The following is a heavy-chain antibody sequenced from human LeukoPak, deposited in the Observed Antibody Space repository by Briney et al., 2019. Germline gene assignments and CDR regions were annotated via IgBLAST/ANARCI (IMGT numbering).Heavy chain of an antibody. CDR1: GFTFSSYS. Sequence: PGGSLRLPCAASGFTFSSYSMNWVRQAPGKGLEWVSSISSSSSYIYYADSVKGRFTISRDNAKNSLYLQMNSLRAEDTAVYYCARATGDYGDPYFDYWGQGTLVTVSS. D-gene: IGHD4-17*01. CDR3: ARATGDYGDPYFDY. CDR2: ISSSSSYI. J-gene: IGHJ4*02. V-gene: IGHV3-21*01.